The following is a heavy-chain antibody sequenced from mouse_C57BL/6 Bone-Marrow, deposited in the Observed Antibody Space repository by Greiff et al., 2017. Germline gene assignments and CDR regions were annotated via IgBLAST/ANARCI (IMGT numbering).Heavy chain of an antibody. V-gene: IGHV5-4*01. Sequence: VQLKESGGGLVKPGGSLKLSCAASGFTFSSYAMSWVRQTPEKRLEWVATISDGGSYTYYPDNVKGRFTISRDNAKNNLYLQMSHLKSEDTAMYYCARDRGQLRRNDFDYWGQGTTLTVSS. J-gene: IGHJ2*01. CDR3: ARDRGQLRRNDFDY. D-gene: IGHD3-2*02. CDR1: GFTFSSYA. CDR2: ISDGGSYT.